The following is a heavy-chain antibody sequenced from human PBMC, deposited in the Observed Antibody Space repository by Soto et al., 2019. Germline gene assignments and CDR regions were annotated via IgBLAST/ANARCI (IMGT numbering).Heavy chain of an antibody. D-gene: IGHD3-22*01. CDR2: IIPILGIA. CDR1: GGTFSSYT. CDR3: ARAPRHYYYDY. J-gene: IGHJ4*02. V-gene: IGHV1-69*02. Sequence: QVQLVQSGAEVKKPGSSVKVSCKASGGTFSSYTISWVRQAPGQGLEWMGRIIPILGIANYAQKFQGRVTNTADKSTSTAYMELSSLRSEDTAVYYWARAPRHYYYDYWGQGTLVTVSS.